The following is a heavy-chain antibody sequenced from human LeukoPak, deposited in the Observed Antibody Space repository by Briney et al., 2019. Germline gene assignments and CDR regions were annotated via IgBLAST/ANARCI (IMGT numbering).Heavy chain of an antibody. CDR2: IKQDGSEK. Sequence: GGSLRLSCAAPGFTFSSYWMSWVRQAPGKGLEWVANIKQDGSEKYYVDSVKGRFTISRDNAKNSLYLQMNSLRAEGTAVYYCARKGSGVLLWFGELLLGAFDIWGQGTMVTVSS. J-gene: IGHJ3*02. D-gene: IGHD3-10*01. V-gene: IGHV3-7*01. CDR1: GFTFSSYW. CDR3: ARKGSGVLLWFGELLLGAFDI.